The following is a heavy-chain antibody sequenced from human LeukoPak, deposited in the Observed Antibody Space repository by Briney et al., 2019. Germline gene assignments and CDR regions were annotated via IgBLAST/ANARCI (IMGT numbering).Heavy chain of an antibody. V-gene: IGHV3-7*01. J-gene: IGHJ4*02. CDR1: GFTFDDYG. Sequence: GGSLRLSCAASGFTFDDYGMSWVRQAPGKGLEWVANIKQDGSEKYYVDSVKGRFTISRDNAKNSLYLQMNSLRAEDTAVYYCARDVSGYHEAPSPSDYWGQGTQVTVSS. CDR2: IKQDGSEK. CDR3: ARDVSGYHEAPSPSDY. D-gene: IGHD2-2*01.